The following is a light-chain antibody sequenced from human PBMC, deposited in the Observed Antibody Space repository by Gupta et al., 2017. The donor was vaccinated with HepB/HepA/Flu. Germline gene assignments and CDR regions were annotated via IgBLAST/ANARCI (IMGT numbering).Light chain of an antibody. CDR3: QQYSNSPFT. V-gene: IGKV3-20*01. CDR1: QSVGANF. CDR2: AAS. Sequence: ENVLTQSPGTLSLSPGERASLSCRASQSVGANFVAWYQQKPGQAPRLLIYAASNRANGVPERFSGSGSGTEFTLTISKRDSEDFAVYYCQQYSNSPFTFGHGTKVDIK. J-gene: IGKJ3*01.